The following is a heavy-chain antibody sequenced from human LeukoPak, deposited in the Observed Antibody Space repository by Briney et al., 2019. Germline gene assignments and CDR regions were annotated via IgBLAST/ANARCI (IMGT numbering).Heavy chain of an antibody. V-gene: IGHV4-31*03. D-gene: IGHD5-24*01. Sequence: PSQTLSLTCNVSGGSISRGGYYWSWIRPHPGKGLEWIGYIYYSGSTYYNPSLKSRVTISVDTSKNQFSLKLSSVTAADTAVYYCGAGDGYSLVGSWINAFDIWGQGTMVTVSS. J-gene: IGHJ3*02. CDR3: GAGDGYSLVGSWINAFDI. CDR2: IYYSGST. CDR1: GGSISRGGYY.